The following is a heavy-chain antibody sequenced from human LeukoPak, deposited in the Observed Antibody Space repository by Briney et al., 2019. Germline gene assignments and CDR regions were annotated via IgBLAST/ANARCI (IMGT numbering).Heavy chain of an antibody. CDR1: GFTFDDCG. D-gene: IGHD4-17*01. V-gene: IGHV3-20*04. CDR2: INWNGGNT. Sequence: PGGSLRLSCAASGFTFDDCGMNWVRQAPGKGLEWVSGINWNGGNTGYADSVKGRFTISRDNAKNSLYLEMNILRAEDTALYYCANGYGDFPDAFDIWGQGTMVTVSS. J-gene: IGHJ3*02. CDR3: ANGYGDFPDAFDI.